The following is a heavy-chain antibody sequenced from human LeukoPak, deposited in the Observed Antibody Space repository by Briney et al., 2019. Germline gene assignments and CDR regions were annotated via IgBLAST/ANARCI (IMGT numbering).Heavy chain of an antibody. V-gene: IGHV4-4*07. Sequence: SETLSLTGTVSGGSINNYYWTWIRQPAGKGLEWMGRIYTRGSTNYNPSLKSRVTMSVDTSKNQFSLKLSSVTAADTAVYYCARGRYCSADICSGGDAFDIWGQGTMVSVSS. CDR1: GGSINNYY. D-gene: IGHD2-15*01. CDR3: ARGRYCSADICSGGDAFDI. CDR2: IYTRGST. J-gene: IGHJ3*02.